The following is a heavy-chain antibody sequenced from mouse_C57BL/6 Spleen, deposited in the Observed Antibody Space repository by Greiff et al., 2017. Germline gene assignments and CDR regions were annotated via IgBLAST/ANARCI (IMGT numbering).Heavy chain of an antibody. Sequence: DVKLVESGPELVKPGDSVKISCKASGYSFTGYFMNWVMQSHGKSLEWIGRINPYNGDTFYNQKFKGKATLTVDKSSSTAHMELRSLTSEDSAVYYCARSDYGNYWAWGQGTLVTVSA. D-gene: IGHD2-1*01. CDR3: ARSDYGNYWA. V-gene: IGHV1-20*01. CDR2: INPYNGDT. CDR1: GYSFTGYF. J-gene: IGHJ3*01.